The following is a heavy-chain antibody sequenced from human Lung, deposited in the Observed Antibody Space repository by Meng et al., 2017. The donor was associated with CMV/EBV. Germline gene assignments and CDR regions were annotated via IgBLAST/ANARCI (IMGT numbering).Heavy chain of an antibody. J-gene: IGHJ5*02. CDR3: ARSSSTVFWFDP. CDR2: IYHSGST. Sequence: LXCTVSGYSISSGYYWGWIRQPPGKGLEWIGSIYHSGSTYYNPSLKSRVTISVDTSKNQFSLKVSSVTAADTAVYHCARSSSTVFWFDPWGQGTRVT. V-gene: IGHV4-38-2*02. CDR1: GYSISSGYY. D-gene: IGHD4-11*01.